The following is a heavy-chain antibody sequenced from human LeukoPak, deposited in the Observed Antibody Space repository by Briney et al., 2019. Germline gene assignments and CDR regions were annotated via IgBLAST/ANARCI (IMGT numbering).Heavy chain of an antibody. V-gene: IGHV3-23*01. J-gene: IGHJ6*03. CDR1: GFTFSSYA. CDR2: ISGSGGST. Sequence: GGSLRLSCAASGFTFSSYAMSWVRQAPGKGLEWVSAISGSGGSTYYADSVKGRFTITRDNSKNTLYLQMNSLRAEDTAVYYCAKGRYYYYYMDVWGKGTTVTVSS. CDR3: AKGRYYYYYMDV.